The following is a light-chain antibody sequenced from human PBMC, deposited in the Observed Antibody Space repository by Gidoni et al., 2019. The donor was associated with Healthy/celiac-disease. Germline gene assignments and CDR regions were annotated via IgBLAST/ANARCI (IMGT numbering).Light chain of an antibody. V-gene: IGKV1-33*01. CDR1: QDISNY. CDR2: DAS. CDR3: QQYDNLPYT. Sequence: DIQMTQSPSSLSASVGDRVTITCQASQDISNYLNWYQQQPGKAPKLLIYDASNLETGVPSRFSGSGSGTDFTFTISSLQPEDIATYYCQQYDNLPYTFGQXTKLEIK. J-gene: IGKJ2*01.